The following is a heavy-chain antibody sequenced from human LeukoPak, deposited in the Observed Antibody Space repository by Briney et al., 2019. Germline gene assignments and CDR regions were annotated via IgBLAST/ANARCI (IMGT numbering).Heavy chain of an antibody. CDR2: ITTSGSPI. D-gene: IGHD3-10*01. CDR1: GFTLSSYS. CDR3: VSYYTFDY. J-gene: IGHJ4*02. Sequence: GGSLRLSCAASGFTLSSYSMHGVRQAPGKGLEWVSSITTSGSPISYADSVKGRFTISRDNAKNSLYLHMKSLRPEDTAVYYCVSYYTFDYWGQGALVTVSS. V-gene: IGHV3-48*04.